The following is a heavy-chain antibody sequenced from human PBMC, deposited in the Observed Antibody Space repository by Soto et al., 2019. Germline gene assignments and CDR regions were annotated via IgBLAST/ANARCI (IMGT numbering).Heavy chain of an antibody. CDR2: IFYSGST. J-gene: IGHJ4*02. CDR1: GGSFSNYY. V-gene: IGHV4-39*07. Sequence: PSETLSLTCAVSGGSFSNYYWSWIRQPPGKGLEWIGSIFYSGSTFYNPSLKSRVTISVDTSKNQFSLKLSSVTAADTAVYYCAREFVAAAGNYYFYYWGQGTLVTVSS. CDR3: AREFVAAAGNYYFYY. D-gene: IGHD6-13*01.